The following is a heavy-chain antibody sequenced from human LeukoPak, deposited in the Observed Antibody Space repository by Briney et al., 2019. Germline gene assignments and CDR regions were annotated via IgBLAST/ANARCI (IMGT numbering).Heavy chain of an antibody. J-gene: IGHJ5*02. Sequence: GGSLRLSCAASGFTFSNYAMSWVRQAPGKGLEWVSTISGSGGSTYYADSVKGRFTISRDNSKNTLYLQMNSLRAEDTAVYYCARSRGYGDDNWFDPWGQGTLVTVSS. D-gene: IGHD4-17*01. CDR2: ISGSGGST. V-gene: IGHV3-23*01. CDR3: ARSRGYGDDNWFDP. CDR1: GFTFSNYA.